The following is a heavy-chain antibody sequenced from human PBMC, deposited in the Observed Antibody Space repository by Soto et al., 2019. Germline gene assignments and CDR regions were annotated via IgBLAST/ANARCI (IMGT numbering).Heavy chain of an antibody. V-gene: IGHV4-4*02. J-gene: IGHJ4*02. CDR3: ARVGPKGYFDY. Sequence: SETLSLTCAVSGGSISSSNWWSWVRQPPGKVLEWIGEIYHSGSTNYNPSLKSRVTISVDKSKNQLSLKLSSVTAADTAVYYCARVGPKGYFDYWGQGTLVTVSS. CDR1: GGSISSSNW. CDR2: IYHSGST.